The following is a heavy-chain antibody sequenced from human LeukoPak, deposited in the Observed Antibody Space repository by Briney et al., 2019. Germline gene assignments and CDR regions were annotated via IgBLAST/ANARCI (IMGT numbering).Heavy chain of an antibody. Sequence: GGSLRLSCAASGPIFSDHLMTWVRQAPGKGLEWVANTNQDGTEKYYLDSVKGRFTISRDNTEKSVNLQMNSLRAEDTGVYYCATGGHYFGTWGQGTLVTVSS. D-gene: IGHD2/OR15-2a*01. CDR1: GPIFSDHL. V-gene: IGHV3-7*01. J-gene: IGHJ4*02. CDR2: TNQDGTEK. CDR3: ATGGHYFGT.